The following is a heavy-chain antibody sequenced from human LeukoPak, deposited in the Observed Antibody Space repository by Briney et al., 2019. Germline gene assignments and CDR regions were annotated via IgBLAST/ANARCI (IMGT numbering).Heavy chain of an antibody. V-gene: IGHV4-31*03. CDR1: GGSISSGGHY. D-gene: IGHD6-19*01. Sequence: SETLSLTCTVSGGSISSGGHYWTWIRQHPGKGLEWIGYVYYSGTTYYNPSLRSRVTISVDTSKNQFSLELTPVTAADTAVYYCARDNSGWLYLDYWGQGTLVTASS. CDR3: ARDNSGWLYLDY. CDR2: VYYSGTT. J-gene: IGHJ4*02.